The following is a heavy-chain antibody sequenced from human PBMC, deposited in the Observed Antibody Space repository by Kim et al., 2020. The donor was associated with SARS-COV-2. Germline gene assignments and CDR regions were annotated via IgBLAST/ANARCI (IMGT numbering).Heavy chain of an antibody. J-gene: IGHJ4*02. D-gene: IGHD6-19*01. CDR2: VNNNNNP. CDR1: GFTFSRRA. V-gene: IGHV3-23*05. Sequence: GGSLRLSCAASGFTFSRRAMSWVRQVPGKGLEWIASVNNNNNPYYADSVKGRFTVSRDITKDTLYLQMNSLRADDTALYYCAKDHPGSGWHTFDSWGQGTLVVVSS. CDR3: AKDHPGSGWHTFDS.